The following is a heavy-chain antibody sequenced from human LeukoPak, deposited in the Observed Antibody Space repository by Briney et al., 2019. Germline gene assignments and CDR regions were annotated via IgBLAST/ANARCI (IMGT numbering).Heavy chain of an antibody. CDR3: ARVDDVGATQRSFDY. Sequence: GGSLRLSCAASGFTFSSYGMHLVRQAPGKGLEWVAVIWYDGSNKYYADSVKGRFTISRDNSKNTLYLPMNSLRAEDTAVYYCARVDDVGATQRSFDYWGQGTLVTVSS. D-gene: IGHD1-26*01. CDR2: IWYDGSNK. J-gene: IGHJ4*02. V-gene: IGHV3-33*01. CDR1: GFTFSSYG.